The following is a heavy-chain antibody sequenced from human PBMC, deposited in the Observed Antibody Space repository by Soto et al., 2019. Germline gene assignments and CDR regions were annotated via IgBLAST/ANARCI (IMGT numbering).Heavy chain of an antibody. J-gene: IGHJ6*03. CDR2: VYYSGNT. CDR3: ARKGAAASYAHYYMDV. V-gene: IGHV4-30-4*07. D-gene: IGHD6-13*01. CDR1: GGSISSGGYS. Sequence: PSETLSLTCAVSGGSISSGGYSWSWIRQPPGKGLKWIGYVYYSGNTYYNPSLKSRVTISVDTSRNRFSLNLSSATAADTAVYYCARKGAAASYAHYYMDVWGRGTAVTVSS.